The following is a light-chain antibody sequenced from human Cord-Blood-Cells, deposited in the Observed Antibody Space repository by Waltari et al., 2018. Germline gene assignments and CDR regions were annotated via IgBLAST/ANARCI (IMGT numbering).Light chain of an antibody. J-gene: IGKJ1*01. Sequence: DIVMTQSPRSLPVTPGEPASISCRSSQSLLHSNGYNYLDWYLQKPGQSPQLLIYLGSNPASGVPVRFSGSGSGTDVTLKISRVEAEDVGVYYCMQALQTRTFGQGTKVEIK. V-gene: IGKV2-28*01. CDR3: MQALQTRT. CDR2: LGS. CDR1: QSLLHSNGYNY.